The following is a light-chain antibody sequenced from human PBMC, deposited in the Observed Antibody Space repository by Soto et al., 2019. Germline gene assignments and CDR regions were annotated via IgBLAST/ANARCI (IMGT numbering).Light chain of an antibody. Sequence: DIQMTQSASSLSASVGDRVIITYRASQSISGWMAWYQQKPGKAPNLLIYKTLKSGVPSRFSGSGSGTEFTLIISSLQPDDFATYYCQQYHTYSFGQGTTVEIK. CDR3: QQYHTYS. J-gene: IGKJ1*01. V-gene: IGKV1-5*03. CDR1: QSISGW. CDR2: K.